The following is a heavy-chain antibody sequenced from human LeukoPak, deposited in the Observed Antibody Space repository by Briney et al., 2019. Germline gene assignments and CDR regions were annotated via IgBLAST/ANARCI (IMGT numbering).Heavy chain of an antibody. D-gene: IGHD5-18*01. CDR3: ARASETAMVTL. CDR2: IYSTGRV. Sequence: SQTLSLTCTVSAVSITSGTYYWTWIRQPAGKGLEWIGRIYSTGRVNYNPSLKSRVTMLLDTSKNHISLKLPSVTAADTAIDFCARASETAMVTLWGQGTLVTVSS. V-gene: IGHV4-61*02. CDR1: AVSITSGTYY. J-gene: IGHJ4*02.